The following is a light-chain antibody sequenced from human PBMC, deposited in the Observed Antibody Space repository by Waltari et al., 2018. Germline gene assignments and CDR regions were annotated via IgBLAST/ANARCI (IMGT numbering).Light chain of an antibody. CDR2: DTS. CDR3: QQRRNWPLT. Sequence: DIVLTQSPAILSLSPGERASLSCRASQSVTNYFAWYQQKPGQAPRLLIHDTSHRATGSPARFSGSGFATDFTLTISSLEPDDFAVYYCQQRRNWPLTFGGGTKVEIK. J-gene: IGKJ4*01. CDR1: QSVTNY. V-gene: IGKV3-11*01.